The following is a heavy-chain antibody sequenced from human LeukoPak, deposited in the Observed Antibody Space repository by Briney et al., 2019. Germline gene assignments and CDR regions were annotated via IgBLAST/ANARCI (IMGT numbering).Heavy chain of an antibody. D-gene: IGHD1-26*01. CDR3: AKARYSGSPALDF. CDR1: GLTFSNNG. V-gene: IGHV3-30*02. CDR2: TRYDESKT. J-gene: IGHJ4*02. Sequence: GGPLRLSCAASGLTFSNNGMHWVRQTPGKGLEWVAFTRYDESKTFYGDSVRGRFTISRDNSKNTLYLQMNSLTTDDSAVYYCAKARYSGSPALDFWGQGTLVSVSS.